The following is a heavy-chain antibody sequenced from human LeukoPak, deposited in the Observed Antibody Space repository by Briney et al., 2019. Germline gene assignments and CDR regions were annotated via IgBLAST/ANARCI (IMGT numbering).Heavy chain of an antibody. CDR3: ARVPYCSGGSCFLKPMDV. J-gene: IGHJ6*03. CDR2: INHSGST. CDR1: GGSFSGYY. Sequence: SETLSLTCAVYGGSFSGYYWSWIRQPPGKGLEWIGEINHSGSTNYNPSLKSRVTISVDTSKNQFSLKLGSVTAADTAVYYCARVPYCSGGSCFLKPMDVWGKGTTVTVSS. V-gene: IGHV4-34*01. D-gene: IGHD2-15*01.